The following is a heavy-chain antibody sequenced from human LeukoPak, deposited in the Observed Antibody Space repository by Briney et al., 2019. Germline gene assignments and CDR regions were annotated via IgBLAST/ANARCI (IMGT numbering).Heavy chain of an antibody. CDR2: IYTSGST. Sequence: PSETLSLTCTVSGGSISSGSYYWSWIRQPAGKGLEWIGRIYTSGSTNYNPSLKSRVTISVDTSKNQFSLKLSSVTAADTAVYYCARGGPEDVWGQGPTVPVSS. V-gene: IGHV4-61*02. J-gene: IGHJ6*02. CDR3: ARGGPEDV. CDR1: GGSISSGSYY.